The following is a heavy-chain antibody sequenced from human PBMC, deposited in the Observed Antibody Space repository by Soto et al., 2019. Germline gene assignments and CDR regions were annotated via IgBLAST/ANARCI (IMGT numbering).Heavy chain of an antibody. V-gene: IGHV3-30*18. Sequence: VQLVESGGGVVQPGRSLRLSCAASGFTFSSYGMHWVRQAPGKGLEWVAVISYDGSNKYYADSVKGRFTISRDNSKNTLYLQMNSLRAEDTAVYYCAKEDRVDDYSNFYSEYFQHWGQGTLVTVSS. J-gene: IGHJ1*01. CDR1: GFTFSSYG. CDR3: AKEDRVDDYSNFYSEYFQH. D-gene: IGHD4-4*01. CDR2: ISYDGSNK.